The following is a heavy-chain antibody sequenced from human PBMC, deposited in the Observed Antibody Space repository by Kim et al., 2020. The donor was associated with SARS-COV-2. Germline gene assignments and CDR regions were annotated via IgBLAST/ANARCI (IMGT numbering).Heavy chain of an antibody. Sequence: SETLSLTCAVSGGSISSSNWWSWVRQPPGKGLEWIGEIYHSGSTNYNPSLKSRVTISVDKSKNQFSLKLSSVTAADTAVYYCARDRSGIVATTSYYGMDVWGQGTTVTVSS. CDR3: ARDRSGIVATTSYYGMDV. CDR1: GGSISSSNW. V-gene: IGHV4-4*02. J-gene: IGHJ6*02. D-gene: IGHD5-12*01. CDR2: IYHSGST.